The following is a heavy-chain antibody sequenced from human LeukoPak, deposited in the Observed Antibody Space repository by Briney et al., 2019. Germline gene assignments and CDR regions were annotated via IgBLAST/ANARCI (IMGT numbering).Heavy chain of an antibody. J-gene: IGHJ3*02. V-gene: IGHV3-21*01. CDR3: ARVRAFDI. Sequence: GGSLRLSCAASGFTFSSYRMNWVRQAPGKGLEWVSSISGSSSYIYYADSVKGRFTISRDNAKNSLYLQMNSLRAEDTAVYYCARVRAFDIWGQGKMVTVSS. CDR1: GFTFSSYR. D-gene: IGHD3-10*01. CDR2: ISGSSSYI.